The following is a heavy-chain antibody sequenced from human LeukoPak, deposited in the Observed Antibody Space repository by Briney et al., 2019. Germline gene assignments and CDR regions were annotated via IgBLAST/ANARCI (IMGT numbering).Heavy chain of an antibody. CDR3: AKADSGSYYGHDY. Sequence: GGSLRLSCAASGFTFSGYAMSWVRQAPGKGLEWVSAISGSGGSTYYADSVKGRFTISRDNSKNTLYLQMNSLRAEDTAVYYCAKADSGSYYGHDYWGQGTLVTVSS. J-gene: IGHJ4*02. CDR1: GFTFSGYA. V-gene: IGHV3-23*01. CDR2: ISGSGGST. D-gene: IGHD1-26*01.